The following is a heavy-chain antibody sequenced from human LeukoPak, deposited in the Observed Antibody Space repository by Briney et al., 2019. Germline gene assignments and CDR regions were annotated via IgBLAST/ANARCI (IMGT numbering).Heavy chain of an antibody. CDR3: ARVPRGIFLAADN. Sequence: SDTLSLTCAVSGYSISSSNWWGWIRQSAGKGLEWIGYIYYTGSAFYNPSLKSRVITSLDKSKNQLSLNLRSVTAADTAVYYCARVPRGIFLAADNWGQGTLVTVSS. D-gene: IGHD3-3*01. V-gene: IGHV4-28*03. CDR2: IYYTGSA. J-gene: IGHJ4*02. CDR1: GYSISSSNW.